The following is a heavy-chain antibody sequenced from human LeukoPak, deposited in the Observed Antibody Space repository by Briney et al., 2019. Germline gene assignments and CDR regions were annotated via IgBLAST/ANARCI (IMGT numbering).Heavy chain of an antibody. CDR3: ARAFELLWFGEPSGNWFDP. CDR1: GYTFTSYA. J-gene: IGHJ5*02. Sequence: ASVKVSCKASGYTFTSYAMNWVRQAPGQGLEWMGWINTNTGNPTYAQGFTGRFVFSLDTSVSTAYLQISSLKAEDTAVYYCARAFELLWFGEPSGNWFDPWGQGTLVTVSS. V-gene: IGHV7-4-1*02. CDR2: INTNTGNP. D-gene: IGHD3-10*01.